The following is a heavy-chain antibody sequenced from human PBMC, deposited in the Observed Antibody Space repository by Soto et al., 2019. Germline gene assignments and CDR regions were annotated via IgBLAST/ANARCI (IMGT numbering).Heavy chain of an antibody. D-gene: IGHD4-4*01. CDR1: GFSLSTSGMC. Sequence: GSGPTIVNPTQTLPLTCTFSGFSLSTSGMCVTWIRQPPGKALEWLGRIDWDDAKFYSTSLKTRLSISKDTSKNQVVLTMTNIDPVDTATYYCARFTVSPTAYGMDVWGQGTTVTVSS. V-gene: IGHV2-70*17. J-gene: IGHJ6*02. CDR3: ARFTVSPTAYGMDV. CDR2: IDWDDAK.